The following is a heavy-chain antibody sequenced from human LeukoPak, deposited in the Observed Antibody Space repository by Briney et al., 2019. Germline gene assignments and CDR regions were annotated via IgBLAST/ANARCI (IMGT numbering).Heavy chain of an antibody. CDR3: ARCYYDGSGFYYYFDY. CDR1: GFSFSNYY. D-gene: IGHD3-22*01. V-gene: IGHV3-53*01. CDR2: IYSGGNT. J-gene: IGHJ4*02. Sequence: GGSLRLSCAASGFSFSNYYMSWVRQAPGKGLEWVSVIYSGGNTYYTDSVKGRFTISRDNPKNTVFLQMGSLRGEDTAVYYCARCYYDGSGFYYYFDYWGQGTLVTVSS.